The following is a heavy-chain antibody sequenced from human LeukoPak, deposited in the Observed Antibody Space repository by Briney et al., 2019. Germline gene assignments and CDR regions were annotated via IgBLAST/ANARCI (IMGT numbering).Heavy chain of an antibody. D-gene: IGHD1-26*01. V-gene: IGHV3-74*01. J-gene: IGHJ3*02. Sequence: GGSLRLSCAASGFTFSRYWMFWVRQSPGEGPVWVSRINSDGTTTNYADSVKGRFTISRDNSKSTLYLQMNSLRAEDTGVYYCARERSRSKAAFDIWGQGTMVTVSS. CDR3: ARERSRSKAAFDI. CDR1: GFTFSRYW. CDR2: INSDGTTT.